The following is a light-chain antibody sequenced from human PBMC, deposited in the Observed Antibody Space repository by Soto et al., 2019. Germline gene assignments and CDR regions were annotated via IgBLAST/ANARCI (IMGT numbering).Light chain of an antibody. Sequence: DIPLTQSPSFLSASVGDTVTITCRASQGMSTYLAWYQQKPGKVPKLLIRSASTLQSGVPPRFSGGGSGTEFTLTISTLQPDESGIYCCQQLNGYQLAFGGGTNVEIK. CDR1: QGMSTY. V-gene: IGKV1-9*01. CDR3: QQLNGYQLA. CDR2: SAS. J-gene: IGKJ4*01.